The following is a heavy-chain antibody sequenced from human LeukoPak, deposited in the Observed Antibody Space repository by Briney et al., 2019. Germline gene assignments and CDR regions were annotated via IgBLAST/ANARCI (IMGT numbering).Heavy chain of an antibody. J-gene: IGHJ4*02. Sequence: PGGSLRLSCAASGFTFSSSSMNWVRQAPGKGLEWVSPISSSSSYIYYADSVKGRFTISRDNAKNSLYLQMNSLSAEDTAVYYCARGRLSVGPTYCSGANCYPLSPLDCWGQGTLVTVSS. D-gene: IGHD2-15*01. V-gene: IGHV3-21*01. CDR1: GFTFSSSS. CDR3: ARGRLSVGPTYCSGANCYPLSPLDC. CDR2: ISSSSSYI.